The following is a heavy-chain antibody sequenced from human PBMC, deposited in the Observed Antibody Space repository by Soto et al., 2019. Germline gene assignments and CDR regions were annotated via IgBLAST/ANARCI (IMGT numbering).Heavy chain of an antibody. CDR1: GGTFDNFI. V-gene: IGHV1-69*13. D-gene: IGHD1-26*01. Sequence: GASVKVSCKASGGTFDNFIMNWVRQTPGRGLEWMGGIVPMLGTPTYAEKFKGRVTISATGSTSTMYMEVTSLRSEDTAIYYCARNGTYSSSLSQYSGMDVWGQGTTVTVSS. CDR3: ARNGTYSSSLSQYSGMDV. J-gene: IGHJ6*02. CDR2: IVPMLGTP.